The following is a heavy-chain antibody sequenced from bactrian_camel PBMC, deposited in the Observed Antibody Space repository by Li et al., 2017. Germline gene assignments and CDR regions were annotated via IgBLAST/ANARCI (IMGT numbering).Heavy chain of an antibody. V-gene: IGHV3S53*01. D-gene: IGHD3*01. J-gene: IGHJ6*01. CDR2: FDGVRTT. CDR1: GSTYSTYC. Sequence: VQLVESGGGSVQGGGSLRLPCAASGSTYSTYCMGWFRQAPGKEREGIARFDGVRTTTYADSVKGRFTISKDNAKNTLYLQMNSLKPEDTAMYYCAADTRCRAFMLRDTDFRYWGQGTQVTVS. CDR3: AADTRCRAFMLRDTDFRY.